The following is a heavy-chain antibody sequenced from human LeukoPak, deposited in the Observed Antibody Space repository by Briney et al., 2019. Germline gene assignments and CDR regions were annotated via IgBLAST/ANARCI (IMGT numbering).Heavy chain of an antibody. CDR3: ARDRTKDIVVVVAAPFDY. D-gene: IGHD2-15*01. J-gene: IGHJ4*02. CDR1: GFTFSDYY. Sequence: PGGSLRLSCAASGFTFSDYYMSWIRQAPGKGLEWVSSISSSPTTIHYADSVKGRFTISRDNAKNSLYLQMNSLRAEDTAVYYCARDRTKDIVVVVAAPFDYWGQGTLVTVSS. CDR2: ISSSPTTI. V-gene: IGHV3-11*04.